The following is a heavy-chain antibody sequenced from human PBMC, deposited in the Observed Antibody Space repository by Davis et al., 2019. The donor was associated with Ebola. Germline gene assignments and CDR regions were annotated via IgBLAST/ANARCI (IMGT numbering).Heavy chain of an antibody. J-gene: IGHJ4*02. CDR3: ARRTLGYCNSTRCYSPFHY. V-gene: IGHV4-34*01. CDR2: INLSGRT. Sequence: MPSETLSLTCAVYGGSFSGYYWSWIRQPPGKGLEWIGEINLSGRTNYNPSLKSRVTISVDTSKNQFSLKLSSVTAADTAVYYCARRTLGYCNSTRCYSPFHYWGQGTLVTVSS. CDR1: GGSFSGYY. D-gene: IGHD2-2*01.